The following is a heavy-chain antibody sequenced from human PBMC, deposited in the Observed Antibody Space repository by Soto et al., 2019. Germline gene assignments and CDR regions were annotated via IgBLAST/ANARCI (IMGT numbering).Heavy chain of an antibody. Sequence: ASVKVSCKASGYTFTSYAMHWVRQAPGQRLEWMGWINAGNGNTKYSQKFQGRVTITRDTSANTAYMELSSLRSEDTAVYYCARDSIAVRPGWFDPWGQGTLVTVSS. D-gene: IGHD6-6*01. CDR2: INAGNGNT. CDR1: GYTFTSYA. V-gene: IGHV1-3*01. CDR3: ARDSIAVRPGWFDP. J-gene: IGHJ5*02.